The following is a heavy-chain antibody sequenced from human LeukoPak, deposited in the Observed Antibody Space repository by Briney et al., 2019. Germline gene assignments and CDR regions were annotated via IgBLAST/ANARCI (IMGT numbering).Heavy chain of an antibody. D-gene: IGHD3-3*01. J-gene: IGHJ5*01. CDR3: ARDEEWRLDS. CDR2: SRQRYDRYRS. Sequence: GGSLRLSCAASGFTFTEHHMDWVRQTPGKGLEWVGRSRQRYDRYRSEYAASVQGRFTISRDNSKNAMYLQMNSVTSEDTAVYFCARDEEWRLDSRGEGTLVTVS. CDR1: GFTFTEHH. V-gene: IGHV3-72*01.